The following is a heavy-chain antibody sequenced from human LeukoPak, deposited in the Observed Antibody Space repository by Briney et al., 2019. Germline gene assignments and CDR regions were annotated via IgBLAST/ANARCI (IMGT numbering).Heavy chain of an antibody. V-gene: IGHV3-20*04. CDR1: GFTFDDYG. J-gene: IGHJ4*02. CDR2: INWNGGST. Sequence: PGGSLRLSCAASGFTFDDYGMSWVRQAPGKGLEWVSGINWNGGSTGYADSVKGRFTISRDNAKNSLYLQMNSLRAEDTALYYCARGALTYYYGSGSPTILDYWGQGTLVTVSS. D-gene: IGHD3-10*01. CDR3: ARGALTYYYGSGSPTILDY.